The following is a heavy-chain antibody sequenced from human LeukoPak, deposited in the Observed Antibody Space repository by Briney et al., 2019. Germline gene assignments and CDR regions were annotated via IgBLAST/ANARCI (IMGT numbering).Heavy chain of an antibody. CDR2: IYYSGST. V-gene: IGHV4-39*01. Sequence: ASETLSLTCTVSGGSISSSSYYWGWIRQPPGKGLEWIGSIYYSGSTYYNPSLKSRVTISVDTSKNQFSLKLSSVTAADTAVYYCARLVRSDWGFRGTFDYWGQGTLVTVSS. CDR3: ARLVRSDWGFRGTFDY. CDR1: GGSISSSSYY. J-gene: IGHJ4*02. D-gene: IGHD3-10*01.